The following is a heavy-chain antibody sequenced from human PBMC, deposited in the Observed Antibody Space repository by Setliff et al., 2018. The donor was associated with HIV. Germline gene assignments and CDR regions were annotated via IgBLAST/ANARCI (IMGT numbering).Heavy chain of an antibody. Sequence: ASETLSLTCTVSGGSIGSYYWSWIRQPAGKGLEWIGHIYTSGSTNYNPSLKSRVTMSVDTSKNQFSLKLSSVTAADTAVYYCARDVPWGDYYYYMDVWGKGTTVTVSS. CDR3: ARDVPWGDYYYYMDV. V-gene: IGHV4-4*07. CDR2: IYTSGST. D-gene: IGHD3-16*01. CDR1: GGSIGSYY. J-gene: IGHJ6*03.